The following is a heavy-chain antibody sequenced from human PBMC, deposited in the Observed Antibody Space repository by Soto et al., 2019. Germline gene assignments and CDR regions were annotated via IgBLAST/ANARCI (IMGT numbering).Heavy chain of an antibody. V-gene: IGHV3-21*01. CDR3: ARSKVMGYSYYGMDV. J-gene: IGHJ6*02. CDR2: ISSSSSYI. Sequence: EVQLVESGGGLVKPGGSLRLSCAASGFTFSSYSMNWVRQAPGKGLEWVSSISSSSSYIYYADSLKGRFTISTNNANNSLHLQINSLRAENTAVYYCARSKVMGYSYYGMDVWGQGTTVTVSS. CDR1: GFTFSSYS. D-gene: IGHD2-21*01.